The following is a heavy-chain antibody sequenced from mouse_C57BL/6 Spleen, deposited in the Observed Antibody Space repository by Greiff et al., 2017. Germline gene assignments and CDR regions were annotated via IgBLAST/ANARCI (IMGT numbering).Heavy chain of an antibody. J-gene: IGHJ4*01. CDR3: TTGDAMDY. Sequence: EVQLQQSGAELVRPGASVKLSCTASGFNIKDDYMHWVQQRPEQGLEWIGWIDPENGDTEYASKFQGKATITADTSSNTAYLQLSSLTSEDTAVDYCTTGDAMDYWGQGTSVTVSS. V-gene: IGHV14-4*01. CDR1: GFNIKDDY. CDR2: IDPENGDT.